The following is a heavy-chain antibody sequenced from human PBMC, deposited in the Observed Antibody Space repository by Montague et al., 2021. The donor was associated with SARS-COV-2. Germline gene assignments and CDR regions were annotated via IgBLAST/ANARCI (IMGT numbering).Heavy chain of an antibody. CDR1: GGSISSGNYF. CDR3: ARLSCLGGGFDS. CDR2: NYTSGST. D-gene: IGHD2-15*01. V-gene: IGHV4-61*02. J-gene: IGHJ4*02. Sequence: TLSLTCTVSGGSISSGNYFWGWIRQPAGKGLEWIGSNYTSGSTYYXPSLKSRVTISVDTSKNQFSLKLSSVTAADTAVYYCARLSCLGGGFDSWGQGTLVTVSS.